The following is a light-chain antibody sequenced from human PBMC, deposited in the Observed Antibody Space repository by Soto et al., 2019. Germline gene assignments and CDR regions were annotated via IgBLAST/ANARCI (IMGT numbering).Light chain of an antibody. CDR1: QTLGSS. V-gene: IGKV1-5*03. Sequence: DIQITQSPSTLSASVGDTVTITCRASQTLGSSLAWYQHKPGRAPYLLIYKTSTLEPGVPSRFSGYRSATEFTLAISGLQADDFATYYCQHYDSYSMTFRPGTKVDL. J-gene: IGKJ3*01. CDR2: KTS. CDR3: QHYDSYSMT.